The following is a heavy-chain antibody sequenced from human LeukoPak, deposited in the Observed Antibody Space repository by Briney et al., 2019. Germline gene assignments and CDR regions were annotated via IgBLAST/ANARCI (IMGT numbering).Heavy chain of an antibody. Sequence: GRSLRLSCAASGFTFSSYGMHWVRQAPGKGLEWVAVIWYDGSNKYYADSVKGRFTISRDNSKNTLYLQMNSLRAEDTAVYYCARASEQWLVKSIDYWGQGTLVTVSS. V-gene: IGHV3-33*01. CDR3: ARASEQWLVKSIDY. CDR1: GFTFSSYG. CDR2: IWYDGSNK. D-gene: IGHD6-19*01. J-gene: IGHJ4*02.